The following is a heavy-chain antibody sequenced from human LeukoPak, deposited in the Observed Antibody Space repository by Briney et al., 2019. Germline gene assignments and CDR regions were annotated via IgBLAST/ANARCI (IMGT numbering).Heavy chain of an antibody. D-gene: IGHD5-24*01. CDR2: KFYSGTT. CDR1: GDSISSFY. V-gene: IGHV4-59*01. J-gene: IGHJ4*02. Sequence: SETLTLTCTVSGDSISSFYWNWIRQSPGKGLEWVGYKFYSGTTNYNPSLKSRVTISVDTSKSQFSLNLNSVTAADTAIYYCATDPSRCYFDYWGQGSLVTVSS. CDR3: ATDPSRCYFDY.